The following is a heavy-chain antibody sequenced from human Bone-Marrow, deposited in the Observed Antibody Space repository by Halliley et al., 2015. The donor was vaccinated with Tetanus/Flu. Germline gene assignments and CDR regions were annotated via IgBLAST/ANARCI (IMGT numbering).Heavy chain of an antibody. V-gene: IGHV4-61*01. CDR2: VYFNGNT. CDR3: ARETAMITGYFAY. Sequence: TLSLTCTVSGGTVSLGSYYWSWNRQPPGKGLEWIGYVYFNGNTNYNPSLKSRLTISVDTSKNQLSLKLSSVTAADTAVYYCARETAMITGYFAYWGQGILVTVSS. J-gene: IGHJ4*02. D-gene: IGHD3-16*01. CDR1: GGTVSLGSYY.